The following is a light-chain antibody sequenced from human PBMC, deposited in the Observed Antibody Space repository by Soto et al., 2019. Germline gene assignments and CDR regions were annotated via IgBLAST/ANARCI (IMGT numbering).Light chain of an antibody. CDR2: GAS. Sequence: ENVLTQSPGTLSLSPGERATLSCRASQSVSSRYLAWYQQKPGQAPRLLIYGASSRATGIPDRFSGGGSGTDFTLTISRLVPEDFALYYCQQYVSSPPGYTFGQGTKLEIK. J-gene: IGKJ2*01. V-gene: IGKV3-20*01. CDR3: QQYVSSPPGYT. CDR1: QSVSSRY.